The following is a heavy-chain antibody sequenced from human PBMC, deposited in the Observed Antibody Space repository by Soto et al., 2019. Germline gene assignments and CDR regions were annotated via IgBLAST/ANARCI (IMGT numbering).Heavy chain of an antibody. Sequence: EVQLLESGGGLVQPGGSLRLSCAASGFTFSSYAMSWVRQATGKGLEWVSAISGSGGSTYYADSVKGRFTISRDNSKNTLYLHMNSLRAEDTAVYYCAKEGKYYDFWSGYPFDFWGQGTLVTVSS. V-gene: IGHV3-23*01. CDR3: AKEGKYYDFWSGYPFDF. CDR2: ISGSGGST. CDR1: GFTFSSYA. J-gene: IGHJ4*02. D-gene: IGHD3-3*01.